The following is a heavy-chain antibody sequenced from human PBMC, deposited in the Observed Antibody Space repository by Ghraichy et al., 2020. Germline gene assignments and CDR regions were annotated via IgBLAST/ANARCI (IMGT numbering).Heavy chain of an antibody. J-gene: IGHJ2*01. D-gene: IGHD2-15*01. Sequence: GGSLRLSCAASGFTFSSFWMTWVRQAPGKGLEWVANIKEDGSEKYYVDSVKCRFTISRDNAQNSLYLQMNSLRAEDTAVYYCARGPRWRGYFDLWGRGTLVTVSS. CDR2: IKEDGSEK. CDR3: ARGPRWRGYFDL. CDR1: GFTFSSFW. V-gene: IGHV3-7*03.